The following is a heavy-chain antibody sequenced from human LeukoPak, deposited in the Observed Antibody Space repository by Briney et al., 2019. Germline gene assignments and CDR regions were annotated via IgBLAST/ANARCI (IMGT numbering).Heavy chain of an antibody. V-gene: IGHV3-30*02. CDR1: GFTFSSYG. CDR3: ARVPSCSSTSCYGPYAFDI. D-gene: IGHD2-2*01. Sequence: GGSLRLSCAASGFTFSSYGMHWVRQAPGKGLEWVAFIRYDGSNKYYADSVKGRFTISRDNSKNSLWLQMNSLRAEDTAVYYCARVPSCSSTSCYGPYAFDIWGQGTMVTVSS. J-gene: IGHJ3*02. CDR2: IRYDGSNK.